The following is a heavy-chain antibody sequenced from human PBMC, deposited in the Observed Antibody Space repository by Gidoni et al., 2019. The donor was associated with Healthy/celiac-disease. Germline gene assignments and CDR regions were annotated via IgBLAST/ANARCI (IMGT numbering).Heavy chain of an antibody. CDR2: INHRVST. Sequence: QVQLQQWGAGLLKPSETLSLTFAVYGGSFSGYYWSWTRQPPGKGLEWIGEINHRVSTNYTPSLKSRVTISVDTSKNQFSQKLSSVTAADTAVYYCARVDGLWQLVWGTTRYYYGMDVWGQGTTVTVSS. V-gene: IGHV4-34*01. J-gene: IGHJ6*02. CDR3: ARVDGLWQLVWGTTRYYYGMDV. CDR1: GGSFSGYY. D-gene: IGHD6-6*01.